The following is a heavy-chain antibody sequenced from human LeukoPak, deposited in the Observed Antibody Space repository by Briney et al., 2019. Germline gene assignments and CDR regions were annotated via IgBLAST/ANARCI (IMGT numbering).Heavy chain of an antibody. CDR3: ARHPHLGSSWYDDAFDI. V-gene: IGHV4-39*01. D-gene: IGHD6-13*01. CDR2: MSYSGRT. J-gene: IGHJ3*02. CDR1: GGSISISNYY. Sequence: SETLSLTCTVSGGSISISNYYWGWIRQPPGKGLEWIGSMSYSGRTYYNPSLKTRVTVSLDTSKNQFSLNLISVTAADTAVYYCARHPHLGSSWYDDAFDIWGQGTMVTVSS.